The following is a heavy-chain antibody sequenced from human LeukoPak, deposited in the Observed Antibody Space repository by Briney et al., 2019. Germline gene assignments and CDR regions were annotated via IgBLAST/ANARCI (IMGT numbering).Heavy chain of an antibody. CDR2: IYFSGTT. CDR1: GGSISSYY. J-gene: IGHJ4*02. CDR3: AREGTTRPLDY. D-gene: IGHD6-6*01. Sequence: SETLSLTCTVSGGSISSYYWSWIRQSPGKGLEWIGHIYFSGTTNYNPSLKSRVTMSVDTSKNQFSLNLTSATVADTAVYYCAREGTTRPLDYWGQGTLVTVSS. V-gene: IGHV4-59*12.